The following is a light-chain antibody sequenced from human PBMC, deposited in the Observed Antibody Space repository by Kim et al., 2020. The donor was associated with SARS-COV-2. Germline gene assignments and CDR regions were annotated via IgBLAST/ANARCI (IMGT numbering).Light chain of an antibody. CDR2: DAS. CDR3: QQYVNSPLT. Sequence: ETVLTQSPGTLSLSPGERATLSCRASQSITSNYLAWYQQKPGQAPRLLIYDASSRATGIPDRFSGSGSGTDFTLTIIRLEPEDFAVYYCQQYVNSPLTFGQGTKVDIK. J-gene: IGKJ1*01. CDR1: QSITSNY. V-gene: IGKV3-20*01.